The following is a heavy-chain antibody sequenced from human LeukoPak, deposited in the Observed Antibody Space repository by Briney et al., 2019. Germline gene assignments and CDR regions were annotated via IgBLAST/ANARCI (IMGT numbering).Heavy chain of an antibody. CDR2: ISGSGGST. J-gene: IGHJ4*02. V-gene: IGHV3-23*01. CDR1: GFTFSTYA. Sequence: QPGGSLRLSCVASGFTFSTYAMSWVRQAPGKGLEWVSGISGSGGSTYYADSVKGRFTITRDNTRNSLFLQMYSLRAEDTAVYFCAREDGYCSGGNCYSYFDSWGQGTLVTVSS. D-gene: IGHD2-15*01. CDR3: AREDGYCSGGNCYSYFDS.